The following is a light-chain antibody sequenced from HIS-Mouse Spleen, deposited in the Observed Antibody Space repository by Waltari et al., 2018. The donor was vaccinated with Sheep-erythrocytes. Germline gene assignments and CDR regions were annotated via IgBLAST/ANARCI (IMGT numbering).Light chain of an antibody. CDR1: SSDVGGYNS. J-gene: IGLJ2*01. CDR3: SSYTSSSTQV. V-gene: IGLV2-14*01. CDR2: EVS. Sequence: QSALTQPASVSGSPGQSITISCTGTSSDVGGYNSVSWYQQHPGKAPKLLIYEVSNRPSGGSNRFSGSKSGNTASLTISGLQAEDEADYYCSSYTSSSTQVFGGGTKLTVL.